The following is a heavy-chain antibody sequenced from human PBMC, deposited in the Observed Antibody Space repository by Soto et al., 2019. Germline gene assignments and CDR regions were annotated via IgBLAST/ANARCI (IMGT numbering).Heavy chain of an antibody. CDR2: IIPIFGTA. Sequence: QVQLVQSGAEVKKPGSSVKVSCKASGGTFSSYAISWVRQAPGQGLEWMGGIIPIFGTANYAQKFQGRVTITAEKSTSTAYRELSSLRSEDTAVYYCASWLVAAAQGRSGWHGSWHGMDVWGQGTTVTVSS. J-gene: IGHJ6*02. V-gene: IGHV1-69*06. D-gene: IGHD6-19*01. CDR1: GGTFSSYA. CDR3: ASWLVAAAQGRSGWHGSWHGMDV.